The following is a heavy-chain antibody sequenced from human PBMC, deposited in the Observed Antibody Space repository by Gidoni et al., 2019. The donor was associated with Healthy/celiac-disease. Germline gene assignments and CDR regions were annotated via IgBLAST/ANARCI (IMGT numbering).Heavy chain of an antibody. Sequence: EVQLVESGGGLVQPGGSLRLSCAASGFTVSSNYMSWVRQAPGKGLEWVSVIYSGGSTYYADSVKGRFTISRDNSKNTLYLQMNSLRAEDTAVYYCARKYYYGSGSYPPHDAFDIWGQGTMVTVSS. CDR1: GFTVSSNY. J-gene: IGHJ3*02. V-gene: IGHV3-66*01. D-gene: IGHD3-10*01. CDR2: IYSGGST. CDR3: ARKYYYGSGSYPPHDAFDI.